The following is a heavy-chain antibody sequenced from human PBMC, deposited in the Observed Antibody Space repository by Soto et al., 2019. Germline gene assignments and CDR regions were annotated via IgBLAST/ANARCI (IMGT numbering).Heavy chain of an antibody. V-gene: IGHV1-18*01. CDR3: ARDFTKSSSWPYYFDY. CDR2: ISAYSGST. J-gene: IGHJ4*02. CDR1: GYTFTTYG. D-gene: IGHD6-13*01. Sequence: QVQLVQSGAEVKKPGASVKVSCKASGYTFTTYGISWVRQAPGQGLEWMGWISAYSGSTKFAQKLQGRVTMTTDTSMTTAYMELRSLTSDDTAVYYCARDFTKSSSWPYYFDYWGQGTLVNLSS.